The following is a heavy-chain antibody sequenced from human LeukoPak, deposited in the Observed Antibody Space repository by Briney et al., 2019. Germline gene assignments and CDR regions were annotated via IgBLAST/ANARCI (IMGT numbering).Heavy chain of an antibody. J-gene: IGHJ5*02. CDR2: ISPSGGST. D-gene: IGHD5-24*01. Sequence: ASVKVSCKAFGYTFTSNYMHWVRQAPGQGPEWMGVISPSGGSTTYAQKFQGRVTLTRDMSTSTDYLELSSLRSEDTAVYYCARDNSVRDGAWWFNPWGQGTRVTVSS. V-gene: IGHV1-46*01. CDR3: ARDNSVRDGAWWFNP. CDR1: GYTFTSNY.